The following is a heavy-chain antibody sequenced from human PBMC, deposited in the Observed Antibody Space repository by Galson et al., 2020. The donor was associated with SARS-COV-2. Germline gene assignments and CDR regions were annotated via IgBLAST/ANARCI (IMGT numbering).Heavy chain of an antibody. Sequence: SETLSLTCAVYGGSFSGYYWSWIRQPPGKGLEWIGEINSSGSTNYNPSLKSLVTISVDTSKNQFSLKLSSVTAADTAMYYCARARITMIVVVDAFDIWGQGTMVTVSS. CDR2: INSSGST. CDR3: ARARITMIVVVDAFDI. CDR1: GGSFSGYY. D-gene: IGHD3-22*01. J-gene: IGHJ3*02. V-gene: IGHV4-34*09.